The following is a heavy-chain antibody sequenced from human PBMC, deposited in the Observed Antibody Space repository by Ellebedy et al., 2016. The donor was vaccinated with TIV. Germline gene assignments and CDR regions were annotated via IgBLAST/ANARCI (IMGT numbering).Heavy chain of an antibody. CDR2: IVAGGEST. J-gene: IGHJ4*02. V-gene: IGHV3-23*01. CDR3: ARGRSGTYIHHAFDC. D-gene: IGHD1-14*01. Sequence: PGGSLRLSCAASGFTFSSYAMTWVRQAPGEGLDWVSVIVAGGESTYHADSVKGRFTISRDNSKNTLYLQMNSLRAEDTAIYFCARGRSGTYIHHAFDCWGQGTLVTVSS. CDR1: GFTFSSYA.